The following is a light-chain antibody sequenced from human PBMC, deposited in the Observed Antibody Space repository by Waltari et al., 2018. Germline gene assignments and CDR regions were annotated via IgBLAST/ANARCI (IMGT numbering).Light chain of an antibody. V-gene: IGLV1-44*01. CDR3: AAWDDSLIGV. Sequence: QSVLTQPPSASGTPGQRVTISCSGSSSNIGSNTVNWYQHLPGTAPKLLMYGSNKRPSGGPDRFAGSKSGNSASLAISGLQAEEEADYYCAAWDDSLIGVFGSGTKVTVL. CDR1: SSNIGSNT. CDR2: GSN. J-gene: IGLJ1*01.